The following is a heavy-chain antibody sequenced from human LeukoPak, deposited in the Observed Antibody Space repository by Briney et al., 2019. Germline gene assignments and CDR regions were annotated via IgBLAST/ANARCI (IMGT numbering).Heavy chain of an antibody. V-gene: IGHV3-11*06. CDR2: ISSSSSYT. CDR1: GFTFSDYY. CDR3: AGDALTGAEYFQH. J-gene: IGHJ1*01. D-gene: IGHD3-9*01. Sequence: GGSLRLSCAASGFTFSDYYMSWIRQAPGKGLEWVSYISSSSSYTNYADSVKGRFTISRDNAKNSLYLQMNSLRAEGTAVYYCAGDALTGAEYFQHWGQGTLVTVSS.